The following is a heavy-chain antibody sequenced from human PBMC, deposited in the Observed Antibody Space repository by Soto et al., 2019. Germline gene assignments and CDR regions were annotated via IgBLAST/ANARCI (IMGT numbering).Heavy chain of an antibody. Sequence: SETLSLTCTVSGGSISSYYWSWIRQPPGKGLERIGYIYYSGSTNYNPSLKSRLTISVDTSKNQFSLKLSSVTAADTAVYYCARSDHYYYDSSGYWDYWGQGTLVTVS. V-gene: IGHV4-59*08. CDR2: IYYSGST. J-gene: IGHJ4*02. D-gene: IGHD3-22*01. CDR3: ARSDHYYYDSSGYWDY. CDR1: GGSISSYY.